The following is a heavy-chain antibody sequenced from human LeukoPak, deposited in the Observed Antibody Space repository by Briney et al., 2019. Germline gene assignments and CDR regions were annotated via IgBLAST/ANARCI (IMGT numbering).Heavy chain of an antibody. CDR3: ARQTDSSSWPIDY. V-gene: IGHV4-59*01. CDR2: IYYSGST. J-gene: IGHJ4*02. Sequence: TSETLSLTCTVSGGSISTYYGNWIRQAPGKGLEWIGYIYYSGSTNYNPSLKSRVTMSVDTSRNQFSLKLSSVTAADTAVYYCARQTDSSSWPIDYWGQGTLVTVSS. D-gene: IGHD6-13*01. CDR1: GGSISTYY.